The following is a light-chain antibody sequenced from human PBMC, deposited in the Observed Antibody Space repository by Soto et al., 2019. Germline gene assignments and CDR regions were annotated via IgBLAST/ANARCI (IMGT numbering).Light chain of an antibody. CDR1: SSDVGGYNY. V-gene: IGLV2-14*01. CDR3: SSYTSSSTLV. J-gene: IGLJ1*01. CDR2: DVS. Sequence: QSALTHPASVSGSPGQSITISCTGTSSDVGGYNYVSWYQQHPGKAPKLMIYDVSNRPSGVSNRFSGSKSGNTASLTISGLQAEDEADYYCSSYTSSSTLVFGTGTKLTVL.